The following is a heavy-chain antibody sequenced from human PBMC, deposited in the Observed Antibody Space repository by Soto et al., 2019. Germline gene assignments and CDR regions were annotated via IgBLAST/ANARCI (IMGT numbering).Heavy chain of an antibody. CDR1: GFTFYNYA. D-gene: IGHD2-8*01. J-gene: IGHJ3*01. V-gene: IGHV3-23*01. Sequence: EVHLLESGGGLVRPGGSLRLSCAASGFTFYNYAMNWVRQAPGKGLEWVSTISGGGDGTYYADSVKGRFTISRDNSRNTVYLQINSLRAADTAVYYCAKKGLGSLATYCTTGDCHYAFDVWGQGTLVTVSS. CDR2: ISGGGDGT. CDR3: AKKGLGSLATYCTTGDCHYAFDV.